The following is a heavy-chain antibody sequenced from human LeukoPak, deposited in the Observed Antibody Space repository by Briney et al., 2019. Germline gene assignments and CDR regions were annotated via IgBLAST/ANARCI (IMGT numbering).Heavy chain of an antibody. J-gene: IGHJ4*01. CDR3: ARDGDY. CDR2: IYYSGST. V-gene: IGHV4-61*01. Sequence: SETLSLTCTVSGGSFSSGSYHWGWNPQQRGKGLEWIGYIYYSGSTNDNPSLKSRVTLSADTSKNQSSLKLSSVTAADTAAYYCARDGDYWGHGTLVTVSS. CDR1: GGSFSSGSYH.